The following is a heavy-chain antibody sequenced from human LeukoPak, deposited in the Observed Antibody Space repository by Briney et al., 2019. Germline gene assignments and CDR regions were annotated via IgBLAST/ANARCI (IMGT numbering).Heavy chain of an antibody. CDR2: FYYSGST. J-gene: IGHJ4*02. Sequence: SETLSLTCTVSGGSISSSDYWGWIRQPPGKGLEWIGSFYYSGSTYYSPSLKSRVTISVDTSKNQFSLKLSSVTAADTAVYYCARGEVSFDYWGQGTLVTVSS. CDR3: ARGEVSFDY. V-gene: IGHV4-39*01. CDR1: GGSISSSDY.